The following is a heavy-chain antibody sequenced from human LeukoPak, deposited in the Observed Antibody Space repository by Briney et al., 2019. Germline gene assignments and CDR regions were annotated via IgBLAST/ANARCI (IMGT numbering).Heavy chain of an antibody. CDR1: GYTFTGSY. V-gene: IGHV1-2*02. D-gene: IGHD3-10*01. Sequence: ASVKVSCKASGYTFTGSYMHWVRQAPGQGLEWMGWINPTSGDTNYAQKFQGRVTMTRDTSISTAYMELSSLSYYDAAVYYCARDRSGLPIGRGAMDVWGQGTTVTVSS. CDR2: INPTSGDT. J-gene: IGHJ6*02. CDR3: ARDRSGLPIGRGAMDV.